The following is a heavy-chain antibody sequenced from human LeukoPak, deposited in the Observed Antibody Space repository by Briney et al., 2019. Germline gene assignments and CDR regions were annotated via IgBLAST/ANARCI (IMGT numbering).Heavy chain of an antibody. V-gene: IGHV3-43D*03. Sequence: SGGSLRLSCAASGFTFSSYWMHWVRQAPGKGLEWVSLISWDGGSTYYADSVKGRFTISRDNSENSLYLQMNSLRAEDTALYYCAKDIGYSSSSRSYFDYWGQGTLVTVSS. CDR3: AKDIGYSSSSRSYFDY. CDR1: GFTFSSYW. D-gene: IGHD6-6*01. CDR2: ISWDGGST. J-gene: IGHJ4*02.